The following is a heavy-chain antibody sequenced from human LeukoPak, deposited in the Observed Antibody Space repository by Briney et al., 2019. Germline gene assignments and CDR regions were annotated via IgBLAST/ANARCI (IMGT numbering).Heavy chain of an antibody. Sequence: PGGSLRLSCAASGFTFSSFGMHWVRQAPGKGLEWVAFIRYDGSNKYYADSVKGRLTISRDNSKNTLYLQMNSLRAEDTALYYCARALEHGSNSVNYWGQGTLVTVSS. CDR1: GFTFSSFG. V-gene: IGHV3-30*02. D-gene: IGHD4-23*01. CDR3: ARALEHGSNSVNY. CDR2: IRYDGSNK. J-gene: IGHJ4*02.